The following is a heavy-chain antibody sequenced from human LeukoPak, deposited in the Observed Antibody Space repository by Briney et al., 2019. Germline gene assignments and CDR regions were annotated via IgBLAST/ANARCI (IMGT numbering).Heavy chain of an antibody. J-gene: IGHJ6*02. CDR1: GGSISSYY. D-gene: IGHD5-24*01. CDR2: IYYSGST. V-gene: IGHV4-59*01. Sequence: PSETLSVTCTVSGGSISSYYWSWIRQPPGKGVEWIGYIYYSGSTNYNPSLESRVTISVDTSKNQFSLNLSSVTAADTAVYYCARADGYYYGMDVWGQGTTVTVSS. CDR3: ARADGYYYGMDV.